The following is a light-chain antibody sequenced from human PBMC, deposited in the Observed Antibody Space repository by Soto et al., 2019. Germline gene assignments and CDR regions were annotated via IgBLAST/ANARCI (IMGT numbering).Light chain of an antibody. Sequence: QSALTQPASVSGSPGQSITISCTRTSNDFGTYYFVSWYQQHPDKAPKLMIYDVSKRPSGVPDRFSGSKSGNTASLTISGLQAEDEADYYCCSYAGSYTWVFGGGTQLTVL. CDR2: DVS. J-gene: IGLJ3*02. V-gene: IGLV2-11*01. CDR1: SNDFGTYYF. CDR3: CSYAGSYTWV.